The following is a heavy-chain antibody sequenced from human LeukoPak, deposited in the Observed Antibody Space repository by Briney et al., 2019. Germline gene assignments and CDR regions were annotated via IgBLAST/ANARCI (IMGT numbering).Heavy chain of an antibody. J-gene: IGHJ4*02. CDR2: INTDGSGT. V-gene: IGHV3-74*01. CDR3: ARAPVSGGYVSHFDN. D-gene: IGHD5-12*01. Sequence: GGSLRLSCAASGFTFGSYWMHWVRQAPGKGLVWVSRINTDGSGTAYTDSVKGRFSISRDNAKNTLYLQVNSLRAEDTAVYYWARAPVSGGYVSHFDNWGQGTLVTVSS. CDR1: GFTFGSYW.